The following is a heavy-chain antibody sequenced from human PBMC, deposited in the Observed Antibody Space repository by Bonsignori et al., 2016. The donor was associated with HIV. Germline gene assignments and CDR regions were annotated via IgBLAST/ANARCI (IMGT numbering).Heavy chain of an antibody. CDR2: IIPNSGAT. J-gene: IGHJ3*01. Sequence: QVQLIQSGAEVKKPGASVKVSCKASGNTFTGYYIHWVRQAPGQGLEWMGWIIPNSGATNYAQNFQGRVTMTMDTSTSTTYMEVRRLRSDDTAVYFCAHQLLLAFDLVGPRGQWS. V-gene: IGHV1-2*02. D-gene: IGHD3-22*01. CDR3: AHQLLLAFDL. CDR1: GNTFTGYY.